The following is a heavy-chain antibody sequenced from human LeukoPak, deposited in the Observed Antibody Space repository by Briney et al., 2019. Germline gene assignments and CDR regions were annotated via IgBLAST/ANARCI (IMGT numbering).Heavy chain of an antibody. J-gene: IGHJ4*02. Sequence: GGSLRFSCAASGFTFSSYAMSWVRQAPGKGLEWVSAISGSGGSTYYADSVKGRFTISRDNSKNTLYLQMNSLRAEDTAVYYCAKDSAYYYDFWSGYYAGDYWGQGTLVTVSS. D-gene: IGHD3-3*01. V-gene: IGHV3-23*01. CDR3: AKDSAYYYDFWSGYYAGDY. CDR2: ISGSGGST. CDR1: GFTFSSYA.